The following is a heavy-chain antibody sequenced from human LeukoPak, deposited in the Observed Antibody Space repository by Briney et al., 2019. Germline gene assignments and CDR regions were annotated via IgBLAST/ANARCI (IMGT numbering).Heavy chain of an antibody. CDR2: IIPIFGTT. CDR1: GGTFSSYA. J-gene: IGHJ6*02. V-gene: IGHV1-69*13. CDR3: ARGREPYYYYYGMDV. Sequence: SVKVSCKASGGTFSSYAISWVRQAPGQGLEWMGGIIPIFGTTNYAQKFQGRVTITADESTSTAYVELSSLRSEDTAVYYCARGREPYYYYYGMDVWGQGTTVTVSS. D-gene: IGHD1-14*01.